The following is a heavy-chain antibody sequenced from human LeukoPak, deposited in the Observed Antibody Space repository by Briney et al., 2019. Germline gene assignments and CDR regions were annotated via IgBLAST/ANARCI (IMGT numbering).Heavy chain of an antibody. CDR2: ISSNGGST. V-gene: IGHV3-64*01. CDR1: GFTFNSYA. Sequence: PGGSLRLSCAASGFTFNSYAMHWVRQAPGKGLEYVSAISSNGGSTYYANSVKGRFTISRDNSKNTLCLQMGSLRAEDMAVYYCARAWYYGSGSDKYYFDYWGQGTLVTVSS. CDR3: ARAWYYGSGSDKYYFDY. J-gene: IGHJ4*02. D-gene: IGHD3-10*01.